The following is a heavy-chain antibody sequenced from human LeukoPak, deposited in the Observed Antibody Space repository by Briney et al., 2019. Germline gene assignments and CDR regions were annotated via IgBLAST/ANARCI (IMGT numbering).Heavy chain of an antibody. CDR1: GGSISSYY. J-gene: IGHJ4*02. V-gene: IGHV4-59*08. Sequence: ETLSLTCTVSGGSISSYYWSWIRQPPGKGLEWIGYIYYSGSTNYNPSLKSRVTISVDTSKNQFSLKLSSVTAADTAVYYCARMGDGYNYVFDYWGQGTLVTVSS. D-gene: IGHD5-24*01. CDR2: IYYSGST. CDR3: ARMGDGYNYVFDY.